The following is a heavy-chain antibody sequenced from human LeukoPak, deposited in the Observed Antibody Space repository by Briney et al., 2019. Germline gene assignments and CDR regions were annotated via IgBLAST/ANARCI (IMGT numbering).Heavy chain of an antibody. CDR3: AKVSTIMGRGYNYFDP. CDR1: GFTFSTYG. Sequence: GGSLRLSCAASGFTFSTYGIHWARQAPGKGLEWVAFIRYDGSKTHYADSVKGRFTISRDNSKNTLYLQMNSLRAEDTAVYYCAKVSTIMGRGYNYFDPWGQGTLVTVSS. D-gene: IGHD2/OR15-2a*01. CDR2: IRYDGSKT. J-gene: IGHJ5*02. V-gene: IGHV3-30*02.